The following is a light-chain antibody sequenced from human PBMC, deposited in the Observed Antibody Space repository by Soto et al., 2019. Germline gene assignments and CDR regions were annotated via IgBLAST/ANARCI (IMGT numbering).Light chain of an antibody. CDR1: QSLLCTNGYNY. CDR3: MQSLQDVT. CDR2: LGS. Sequence: IVMIQSPLSLPVTPGEAASISCRPSQSLLCTNGYNYLDWYLQKPGQSPQLLIYLGSNRAPGVPDRFSGSGSGTDFKLKISRVEAEDVGVYYCMQSLQDVTFGQGTRLEIQ. J-gene: IGKJ5*01. V-gene: IGKV2-28*01.